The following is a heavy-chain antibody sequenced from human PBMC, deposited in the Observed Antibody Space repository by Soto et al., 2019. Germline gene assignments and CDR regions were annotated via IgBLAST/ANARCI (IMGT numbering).Heavy chain of an antibody. V-gene: IGHV1-18*01. Sequence: QVQLVQSGAEVKKPGASVKVSCKASGYTFTSYGIRWVRQAPGQGLDWMGWMSAYNGNTNYAQKLQVRVTMTTDTATNTAYMELRSMRSDDTALYYCAGLGGGDGIDVWGQGTTVTVSS. D-gene: IGHD2-21*01. CDR1: GYTFTSYG. CDR3: AGLGGGDGIDV. J-gene: IGHJ6*02. CDR2: MSAYNGNT.